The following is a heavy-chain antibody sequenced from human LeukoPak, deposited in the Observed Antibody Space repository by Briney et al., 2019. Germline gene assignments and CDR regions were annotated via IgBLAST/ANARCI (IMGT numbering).Heavy chain of an antibody. CDR3: AREDYSNSLKNVGDC. D-gene: IGHD4-11*01. J-gene: IGHJ4*02. V-gene: IGHV1-2*02. CDR2: INPNSGNT. CDR1: GYTFTSYG. Sequence: GASVKVSCKASGYTFTSYGISWVRQAPGQGLEWMGGINPNSGNTFTVQKFQGRVTMTRDTSINTIYMELSSLRSDDTAIYYCAREDYSNSLKNVGDCWGQGTLITVSS.